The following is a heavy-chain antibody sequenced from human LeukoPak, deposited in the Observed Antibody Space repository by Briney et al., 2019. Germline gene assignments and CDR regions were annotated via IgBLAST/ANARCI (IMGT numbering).Heavy chain of an antibody. CDR2: ISYDGSNK. Sequence: PGGSLRLSCAASGFTFSSYGMHWVRQAPGKGLEWVAVISYDGSNKYYADSVKGRFTISRDNSKNTLYLQMNSLRAEDTAVYYCAKVLYGDYTVPDYWGQGTLVTVSS. D-gene: IGHD4-17*01. CDR1: GFTFSSYG. J-gene: IGHJ4*02. CDR3: AKVLYGDYTVPDY. V-gene: IGHV3-30*18.